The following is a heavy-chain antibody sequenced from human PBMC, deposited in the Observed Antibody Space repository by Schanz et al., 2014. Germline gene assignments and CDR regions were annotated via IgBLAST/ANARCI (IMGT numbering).Heavy chain of an antibody. J-gene: IGHJ4*02. CDR3: ARYRRFCDRDDLCYFDS. V-gene: IGHV1-3*04. Sequence: QVHLVQSGAAAKRPGASVKVSCKASEYSFTSYSMHWVRQAPGQRLEWMGWINTGSGDTKYSQNFQGRVTMTTDTSTSTAYMALTNLRSDDTAVYDCARYRRFCDRDDLCYFDSWGQGTLVTVSS. CDR2: INTGSGDT. CDR1: EYSFTSYS. D-gene: IGHD3-3*01.